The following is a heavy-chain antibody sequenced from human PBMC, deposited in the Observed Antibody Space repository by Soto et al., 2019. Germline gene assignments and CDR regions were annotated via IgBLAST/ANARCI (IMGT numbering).Heavy chain of an antibody. CDR1: GGSFSGYY. V-gene: IGHV4-34*01. Sequence: PSETLSLTCAVYGGSFSGYYWSWIRQPPGKGLEWIGEINHSGSTNYNPPLKSRVTISVDTSKNQFSLKLSSVTAADTAVYYCARRIAARRFYFDYWGQGTLVTVSS. D-gene: IGHD6-6*01. J-gene: IGHJ4*02. CDR2: INHSGST. CDR3: ARRIAARRFYFDY.